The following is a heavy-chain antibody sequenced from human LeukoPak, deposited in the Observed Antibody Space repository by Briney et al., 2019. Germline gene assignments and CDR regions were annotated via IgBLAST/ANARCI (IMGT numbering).Heavy chain of an antibody. V-gene: IGHV6-1*01. CDR1: GDSVSTNNVA. J-gene: IGHJ4*02. D-gene: IGHD3-16*01. CDR2: TYYRSKWYN. CDR3: AREDLGAAYFDF. Sequence: SQTLSLTCAISGDSVSTNNVAWNWNRQSPSRGLEWLGRTYYRSKWYNDYAVSVKSRITINPDTSKNQFSLQLNSVTPDDTAMYYCAREDLGAAYFDFWGQGTLVTVSS.